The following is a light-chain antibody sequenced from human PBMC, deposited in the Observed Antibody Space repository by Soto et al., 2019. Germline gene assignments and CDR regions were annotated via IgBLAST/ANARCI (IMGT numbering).Light chain of an antibody. V-gene: IGKV3-15*01. CDR1: QSVNTN. J-gene: IGKJ1*01. Sequence: EIVMTQSPATLSVSPGERATLSCRASQSVNTNLAWYQQKPGQAPRLLIYGASTRATGIPARFSGSGSGTEFTLTINSLQSEDFAIYCCQQYNNWPRTFGQGTKGDIK. CDR2: GAS. CDR3: QQYNNWPRT.